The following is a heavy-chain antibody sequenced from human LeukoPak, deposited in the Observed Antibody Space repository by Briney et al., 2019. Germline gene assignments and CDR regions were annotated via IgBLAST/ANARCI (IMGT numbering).Heavy chain of an antibody. CDR2: INPKSGGT. CDR1: GYTFTDYY. V-gene: IGHV1-2*02. CDR3: ARVLSNFVFGYFMDV. D-gene: IGHD4-11*01. J-gene: IGHJ6*03. Sequence: ASVKVSCKASGYTFTDYYIHWVRQAPGQGLEWMGWINPKSGGTNYALKFQDSVTLTWDTSTSTDYMELSRLRSGDTGIFYCARVLSNFVFGYFMDVWGKGTTVTVSS.